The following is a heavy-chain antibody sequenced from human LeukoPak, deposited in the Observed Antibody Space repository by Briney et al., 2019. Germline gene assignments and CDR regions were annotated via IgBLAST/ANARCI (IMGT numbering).Heavy chain of an antibody. CDR3: ARAYSSVGSCDY. CDR1: GFTFSSYA. CDR2: ISGSGGST. Sequence: GGSLRLSCAASGFTFSSYAMSWVRQAPGKGLEWVSAISGSGGSTYYADSVEGRFTISRDNAKHSLYLQMKSLRAEDTAFYYCARAYSSVGSCDYWGQGTLVTVSS. V-gene: IGHV3-23*01. D-gene: IGHD6-19*01. J-gene: IGHJ4*02.